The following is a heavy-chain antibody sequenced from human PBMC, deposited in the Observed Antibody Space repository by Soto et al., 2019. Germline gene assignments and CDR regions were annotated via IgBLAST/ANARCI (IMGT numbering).Heavy chain of an antibody. D-gene: IGHD3-10*01. CDR1: GGTISSGGYY. Sequence: SETLSLRCTVSGGTISSGGYYWSWIRQHPGKGLEWIGYIYYSGSTYYNPSLKSRVTISVDTSKNQFSLKLSSVTAADTAVYYCASTTMVRGAPFDPWGQGTLVTVSS. J-gene: IGHJ5*02. CDR2: IYYSGST. V-gene: IGHV4-30-4*08. CDR3: ASTTMVRGAPFDP.